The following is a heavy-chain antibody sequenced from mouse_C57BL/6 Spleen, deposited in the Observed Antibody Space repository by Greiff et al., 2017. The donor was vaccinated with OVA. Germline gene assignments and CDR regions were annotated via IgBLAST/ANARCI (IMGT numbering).Heavy chain of an antibody. J-gene: IGHJ3*01. Sequence: QVQLQQSGAELVMPGASVKLSCKASGYTFTSYWMHWVKQRPGQGLERIGEIDPSDSYTNYNQKFKGKSTLTVDKSSSTAYMQLSSLTSEDSAVYYCARGYGSSYVRFAYWGQGTLVTVSA. D-gene: IGHD1-1*01. CDR1: GYTFTSYW. CDR2: IDPSDSYT. CDR3: ARGYGSSYVRFAY. V-gene: IGHV1-69*01.